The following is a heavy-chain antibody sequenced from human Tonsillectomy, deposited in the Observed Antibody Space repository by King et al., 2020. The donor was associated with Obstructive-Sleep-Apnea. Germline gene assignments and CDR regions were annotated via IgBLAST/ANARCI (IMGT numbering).Heavy chain of an antibody. Sequence: VQLVESGGGVVQPGGSLRLSCAASGFTFSSYGMHWVRQAPGKGLEWVAFVRYDGTNDYYADSVKGRFTISIDNSKNTLYRQMSSLSAEDTAVYYCAKDLVTLSYPYYYYCALDVWGQGTTDTVSS. J-gene: IGHJ6*02. CDR3: AKDLVTLSYPYYYYCALDV. CDR1: GFTFSSYG. D-gene: IGHD4-23*01. V-gene: IGHV3-30*02. CDR2: VRYDGTND.